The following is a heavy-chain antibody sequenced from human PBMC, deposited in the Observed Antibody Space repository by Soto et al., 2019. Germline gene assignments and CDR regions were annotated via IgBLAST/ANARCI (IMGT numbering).Heavy chain of an antibody. J-gene: IGHJ3*02. D-gene: IGHD2-21*02. CDR1: GGSISSGGYY. CDR2: IYYSGST. V-gene: IGHV4-31*03. Sequence: TSETLSLTCTVSGGSISSGGYYWSWIRQHPGKGLEWIGYIYYSGSTYYNPSLKSRVTISVDTSENQFSLKLSSVTAADTAVYYCARDSNDFNAFDICGQGTMVTVSS. CDR3: ARDSNDFNAFDI.